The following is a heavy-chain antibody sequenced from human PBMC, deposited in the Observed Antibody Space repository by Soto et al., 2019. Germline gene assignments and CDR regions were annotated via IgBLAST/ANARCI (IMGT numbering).Heavy chain of an antibody. Sequence: GSLRLSCAASGFNFSSYAMSWVRPAPGKGLEWVSSLSGGGGSTYNADSVKGRFTISRDNSKNTLYLQINSLRAEDTAIYYCAKDGDSSNRPFDYWGQGTLVTVSS. V-gene: IGHV3-23*01. CDR1: GFNFSSYA. D-gene: IGHD6-13*01. CDR3: AKDGDSSNRPFDY. J-gene: IGHJ4*02. CDR2: LSGGGGST.